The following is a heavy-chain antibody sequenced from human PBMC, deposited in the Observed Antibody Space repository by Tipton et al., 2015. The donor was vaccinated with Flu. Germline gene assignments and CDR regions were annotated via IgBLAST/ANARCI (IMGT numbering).Heavy chain of an antibody. D-gene: IGHD2-2*01. CDR2: ISGSGAYT. V-gene: IGHV3-23*01. CDR3: AKNAGYCSSISCYRPFDY. J-gene: IGHJ4*02. Sequence: SLRLSCAASGFIVSSDYMSWVRQAPGKGLEWVSSISGSGAYTYYADSVKGRFTISRDNSKNTLYLQMNSLRAEDTAVYYCAKNAGYCSSISCYRPFDYWGQGILVTVSS. CDR1: GFIVSSDY.